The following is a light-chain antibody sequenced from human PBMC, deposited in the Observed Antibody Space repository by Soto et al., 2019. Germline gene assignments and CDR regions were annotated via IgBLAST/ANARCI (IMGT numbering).Light chain of an antibody. CDR3: QQFNSWTPWA. Sequence: EIVMTQSPATLSVSPGERATLFCSASQSVSSDLAGSEQKPGQPPRLLIYGASTRATGVPARFIGSGSGTDFTLTINSLQSEDFAVYYCQQFNSWTPWAFGQGTKGEI. J-gene: IGKJ1*01. CDR2: GAS. CDR1: QSVSSD. V-gene: IGKV3-15*01.